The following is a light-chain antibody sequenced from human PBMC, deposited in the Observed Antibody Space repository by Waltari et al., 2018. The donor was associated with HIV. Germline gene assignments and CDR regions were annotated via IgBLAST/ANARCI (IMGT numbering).Light chain of an antibody. J-gene: IGLJ1*01. V-gene: IGLV3-25*03. CDR2: KDS. CDR3: QSGDNTGSYV. CDR1: ALPNQY. Sequence: SYDLTQPPSVSVSPGQTARITCSGDALPNQYASWYQQRPGHAAVLVIYKDSKSPSGMPERVAGYTAGTIVTLTISGVQAEDEADYDCQSGDNTGSYVFGNGTKVAVL.